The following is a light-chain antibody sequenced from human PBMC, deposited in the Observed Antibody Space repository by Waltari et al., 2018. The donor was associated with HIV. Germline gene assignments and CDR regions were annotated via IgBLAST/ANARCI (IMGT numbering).Light chain of an antibody. CDR1: KIGSKS. CDR2: YDS. V-gene: IGLV3-21*04. Sequence: SYVLTQPPSVSVAPGTTARITCGGTKIGSKSVHWYQQKPGQAPVLGIYYDSDRPSGIPERCVCSTTGSTSTPTTSRVEAGDDADYYCQSWDSSSDHPVFGGGTKLTVL. J-gene: IGLJ3*02. CDR3: QSWDSSSDHPV.